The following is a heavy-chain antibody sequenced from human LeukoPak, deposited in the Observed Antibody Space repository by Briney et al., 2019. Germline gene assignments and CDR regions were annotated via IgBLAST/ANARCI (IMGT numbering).Heavy chain of an antibody. CDR1: GYTFTSYY. Sequence: ASVKVSCKASGYTFTSYYMHWVRQAPGQGLEWMGIINPSGGSTSYAQKLQGRVTMTRDTSTSTVYMELSSLRSEDTAVYYCARDLKGYYDSSGSPGYWGQGTLVTVSS. D-gene: IGHD3-22*01. CDR2: INPSGGST. V-gene: IGHV1-46*01. J-gene: IGHJ4*02. CDR3: ARDLKGYYDSSGSPGY.